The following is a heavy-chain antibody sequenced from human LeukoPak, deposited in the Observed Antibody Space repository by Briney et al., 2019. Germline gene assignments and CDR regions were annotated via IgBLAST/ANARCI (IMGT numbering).Heavy chain of an antibody. CDR3: ARGGSYYDILTGYYPNDY. V-gene: IGHV3-21*01. CDR2: ISSSSSYI. D-gene: IGHD3-9*01. CDR1: GFTFSNYW. J-gene: IGHJ4*02. Sequence: GGSLRLSCAGSGFTFSNYWMHWVRQAPGKGLEWVSSISSSSSYIYYADSVKGRFTISRDNAKNSLYLQMNSLRAEDTAVYYCARGGSYYDILTGYYPNDYWGQGTLVTVSS.